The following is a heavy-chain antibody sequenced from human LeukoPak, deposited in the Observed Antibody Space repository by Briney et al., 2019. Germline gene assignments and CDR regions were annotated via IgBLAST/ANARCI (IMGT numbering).Heavy chain of an antibody. V-gene: IGHV6-1*01. D-gene: IGHD3-3*01. J-gene: IGHJ4*02. CDR1: GDSVSSNSAA. CDR2: TYYRSKWYH. CDR3: ARDGYYAGYDFDS. Sequence: SQTLSLTCAISGDSVSSNSAAWNWIRQSPSRGLEWLGRTYYRSKWYHDYAVSVKSRITINPDTSKNQVSLRLDSVTPEDTAVYYCARDGYYAGYDFDSWGQGTLVTVSS.